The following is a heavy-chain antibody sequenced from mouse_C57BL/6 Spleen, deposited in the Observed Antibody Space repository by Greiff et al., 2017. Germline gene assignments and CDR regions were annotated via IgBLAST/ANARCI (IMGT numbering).Heavy chain of an antibody. J-gene: IGHJ4*01. Sequence: VQLQQSGAELVKPGASVKISCKASGYAFSSYWMNWVKQRPGKGLEWIGQIYPGDGDTNYNGKFKGKATLTADKSSSTAYMQLSSLTSEDSAVYFCARGEGYDYAMDYWGQGTSVTVSS. V-gene: IGHV1-80*01. CDR2: IYPGDGDT. D-gene: IGHD2-2*01. CDR1: GYAFSSYW. CDR3: ARGEGYDYAMDY.